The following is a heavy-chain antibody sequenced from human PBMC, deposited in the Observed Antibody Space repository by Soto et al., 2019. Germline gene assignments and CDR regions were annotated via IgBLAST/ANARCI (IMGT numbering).Heavy chain of an antibody. V-gene: IGHV4-31*03. CDR3: ARDSYGSGSPRHYYYGMDV. Sequence: RSLTCTVSGGSISSGGYYWSWIRQHPGKGLEWIGYIYYSGSTYYNPSLKSRVTISVDTSKNQFSLKLSSVTAADTAVYYCARDSYGSGSPRHYYYGMDVWGQGTTVTVSS. J-gene: IGHJ6*02. CDR2: IYYSGST. CDR1: GGSISSGGYY. D-gene: IGHD3-10*01.